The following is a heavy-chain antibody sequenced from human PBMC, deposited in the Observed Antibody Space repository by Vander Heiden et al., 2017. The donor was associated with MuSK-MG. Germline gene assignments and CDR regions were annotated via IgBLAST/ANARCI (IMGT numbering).Heavy chain of an antibody. D-gene: IGHD1-20*01. J-gene: IGHJ4*02. CDR3: ARAAITRYFDY. CDR1: GYTFTGYY. CDR2: INPNSGGT. Sequence: QVQLVQSGAEVKKPGASVKVSCKASGYTFTGYYMHWVRQAPGQGLEWMGWINPNSGGTNEAQKFQGWVTMTRDTAISTAYMEMSRMRSDDTAVYYGARAAITRYFDYWGQGTMVTVSS. V-gene: IGHV1-2*04.